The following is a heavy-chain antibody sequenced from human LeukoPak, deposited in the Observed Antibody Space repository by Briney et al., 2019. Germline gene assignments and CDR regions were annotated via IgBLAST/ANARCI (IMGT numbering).Heavy chain of an antibody. CDR3: ARGPDRYYYYYMDV. CDR1: GGSFSGYY. CDR2: INHSRST. Sequence: PSETLSLTCAVYGGSFSGYYWSWIRQPPGKGLEWIGEINHSRSTNYNPSLKSRVTISVDTSKNQFSLKLSSVTAADTAVYYCARGPDRYYYYYMDVWGKGTTVTVSS. J-gene: IGHJ6*03. V-gene: IGHV4-34*01.